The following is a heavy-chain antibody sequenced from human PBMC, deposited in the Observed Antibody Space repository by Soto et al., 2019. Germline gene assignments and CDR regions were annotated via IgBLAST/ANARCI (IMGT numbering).Heavy chain of an antibody. D-gene: IGHD4-17*01. CDR3: AHAGDYDLLSFDH. J-gene: IGHJ4*02. Sequence: SGPTLVNPTQTLTLTCTVSGFSLSGSGMRVTWIRQPPGKALEWLARIDWEDTKLYSTSLKDRLTISKDTSRSRVVLTISNMNPEDTGTYFCAHAGDYDLLSFDHWGPGTLVTVSS. CDR1: GFSLSGSGMR. CDR2: IDWEDTK. V-gene: IGHV2-70*04.